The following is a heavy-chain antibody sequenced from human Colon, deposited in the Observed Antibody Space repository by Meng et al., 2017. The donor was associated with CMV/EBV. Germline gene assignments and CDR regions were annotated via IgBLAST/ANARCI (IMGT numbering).Heavy chain of an antibody. Sequence: GGSLRLSCTGSGYTFFSYWIGWVRQVPGKGLEWMGIIYPTDSDTRYSPSFQGQVLISADKSINTAYLEWYNLKASDTAIYYCARGGSGSFNWFDSWGQGTLVTVSS. D-gene: IGHD3-10*01. J-gene: IGHJ5*01. V-gene: IGHV5-51*06. CDR1: GYTFFSYW. CDR3: ARGGSGSFNWFDS. CDR2: IYPTDSDT.